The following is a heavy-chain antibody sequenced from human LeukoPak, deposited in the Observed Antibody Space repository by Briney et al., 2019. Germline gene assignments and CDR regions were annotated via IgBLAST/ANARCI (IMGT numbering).Heavy chain of an antibody. CDR1: GGSISSSNW. J-gene: IGHJ3*02. CDR3: VRASVHSGGAFDI. D-gene: IGHD2-15*01. Sequence: SETLSLTCAVSGGSISSSNWWSWVRQPPGKGLEWIGEIYHSGSTNYNPSLKSRVTTSRDTSKNQFSLKLSSVTAADTAVYYCVRASVHSGGAFDIWGQGTVVTVSS. CDR2: IYHSGST. V-gene: IGHV4-4*02.